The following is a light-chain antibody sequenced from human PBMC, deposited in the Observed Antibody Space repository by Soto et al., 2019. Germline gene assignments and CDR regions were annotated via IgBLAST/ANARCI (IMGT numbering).Light chain of an antibody. J-gene: IGKJ4*01. CDR2: GAS. CDR1: QSVSSN. Sequence: EIVITQSPGTLSVSPGERATLSCRASQSVSSNLAWNQQKPGQAPRLLIYGASTRATGIPARFSGSGSGTEFTLTISSLQSEDFAVYYCQQYNNWPPLTFGGGTKVEIK. CDR3: QQYNNWPPLT. V-gene: IGKV3-15*01.